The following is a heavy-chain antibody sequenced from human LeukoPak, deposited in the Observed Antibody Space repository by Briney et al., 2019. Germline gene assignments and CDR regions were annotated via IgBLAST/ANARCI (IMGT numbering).Heavy chain of an antibody. Sequence: GESLKISCQGSGYTFTSYWIGWVRQMPVKGLEWMGSIYPGDSDTKYSPSFQGQVTISVDKSTNTAYLQWKSLKASDTAMYYCARGDVVRGVSWFDSWGQGTLVTVSS. J-gene: IGHJ5*01. CDR2: IYPGDSDT. V-gene: IGHV5-51*01. D-gene: IGHD2-21*02. CDR1: GYTFTSYW. CDR3: ARGDVVRGVSWFDS.